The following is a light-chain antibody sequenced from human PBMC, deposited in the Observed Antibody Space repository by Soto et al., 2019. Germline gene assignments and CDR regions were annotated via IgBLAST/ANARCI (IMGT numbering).Light chain of an antibody. V-gene: IGKV1-9*01. CDR1: QVISTS. CDR2: AAS. CDR3: QQLFDSPIT. J-gene: IGKJ5*01. Sequence: GESVTITCRASQVISTSLAWYQVKPGKAPKLLIYAASTLESGVPSRFSATVSGTEFSITITSLRPEDFETYYCQQLFDSPITFGQGTRLEIK.